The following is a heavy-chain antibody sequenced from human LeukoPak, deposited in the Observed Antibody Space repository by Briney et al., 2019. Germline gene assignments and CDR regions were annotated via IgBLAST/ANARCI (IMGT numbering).Heavy chain of an antibody. J-gene: IGHJ4*02. CDR3: ARVFRERYYFDY. CDR2: INPSGGST. CDR1: GYTFTSYY. V-gene: IGHV1-46*01. Sequence: ASVKVSCKASGYTFTSYYMHWVRQAPGQGLEGMGIINPSGGSTSYAQKFQGRVTMTRDTSTSTVYMELSSLRSEDTAVYYCARVFRERYYFDYWGQGTLVTVSS.